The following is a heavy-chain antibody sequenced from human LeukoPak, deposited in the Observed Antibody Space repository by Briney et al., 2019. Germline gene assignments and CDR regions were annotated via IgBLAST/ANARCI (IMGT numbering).Heavy chain of an antibody. V-gene: IGHV1-18*01. CDR1: GYTFTSYG. CDR2: ISAYNGNT. Sequence: ASVEVSCKASGYTFTSYGISWVRQAPGQGLEWMGWISAYNGNTNYAQKLQGRVTMTTDTSTSTAYMELRSLGSDDTAVYYCARGGSGGSCYSSACWFDPWGQGTLVTVSS. CDR3: ARGGSGGSCYSSACWFDP. J-gene: IGHJ5*02. D-gene: IGHD2-15*01.